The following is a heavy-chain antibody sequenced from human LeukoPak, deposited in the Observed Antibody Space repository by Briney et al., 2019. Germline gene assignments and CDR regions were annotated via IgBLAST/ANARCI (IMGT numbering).Heavy chain of an antibody. J-gene: IGHJ4*02. V-gene: IGHV3-21*01. CDR1: GFTFRSHA. D-gene: IGHD3-10*01. CDR2: ISSSSSYI. Sequence: GGSLRLSCAASGFTFRSHAMTWVRQAPGKGLEWVSSISSSSSYIYYADSVKGRFTISRDNAKNSLYLQMNSLRAEDTAVYYCAGYGSGSYYRIYWGQGTLVTVSS. CDR3: AGYGSGSYYRIY.